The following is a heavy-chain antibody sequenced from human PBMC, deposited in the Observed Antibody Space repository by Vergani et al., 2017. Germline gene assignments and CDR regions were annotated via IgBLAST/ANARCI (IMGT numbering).Heavy chain of an antibody. CDR3: ARHRVVAAAVDY. D-gene: IGHD6-13*01. CDR2: IYYSGST. V-gene: IGHV4-39*01. CDR1: GGSISSYY. J-gene: IGHJ4*02. Sequence: QVQLQESGPGLVKPSETLSLTCTVSGGSISSYYWSWIRQPPGKGLEWIGSIYYSGSTYYNPSPKSRVTISVDTSKNPFSLKLSSVTAADTAVYYCARHRVVAAAVDYWGQGTLVTVSS.